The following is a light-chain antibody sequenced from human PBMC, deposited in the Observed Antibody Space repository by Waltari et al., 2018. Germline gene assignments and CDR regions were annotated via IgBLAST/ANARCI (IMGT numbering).Light chain of an antibody. J-gene: IGLJ2*01. CDR3: QSYDNSLSGSEV. V-gene: IGLV1-40*01. CDR2: GNS. Sequence: QSVLTQPPSVSGAPGQRVTISCPGSSSTIGAGYDVHWYQQLPGTAPKLLIYGNSKRPSGVPDRFSGSKSGTSASLAITGLQAEDEADYYCQSYDNSLSGSEVFGGGTKLTVL. CDR1: SSTIGAGYD.